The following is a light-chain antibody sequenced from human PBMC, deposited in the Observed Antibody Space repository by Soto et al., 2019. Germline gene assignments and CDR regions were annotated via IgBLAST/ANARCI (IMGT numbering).Light chain of an antibody. CDR3: AAWDDSLNGYV. J-gene: IGLJ1*01. V-gene: IGLV1-44*01. CDR1: SSNIGSNT. CDR2: SDN. Sequence: QSVLTQPPSASGTPGQRVTISCSGSSSNIGSNTVNWYQQLPGTAPKLLIYSDNQRPSGVPDRFSGSESGTSASLAISGFQSEDEADYYCAAWDDSLNGYVFGTGTKVTVL.